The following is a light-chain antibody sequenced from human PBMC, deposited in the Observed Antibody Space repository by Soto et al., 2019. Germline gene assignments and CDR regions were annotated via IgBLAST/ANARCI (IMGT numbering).Light chain of an antibody. CDR1: SSDVGGYNY. CDR2: DVN. CDR3: RSYTSSSTYV. J-gene: IGLJ1*01. Sequence: QSVLTQPAPVSGSPGQSITISCTGTSSDVGGYNYVSWYQQHQGKAPKLIIYDVNNRPSGVSNRFSGSKSGNTASLTISGLQAEDEADYYCRSYTSSSTYVFGTGTKLTVL. V-gene: IGLV2-14*03.